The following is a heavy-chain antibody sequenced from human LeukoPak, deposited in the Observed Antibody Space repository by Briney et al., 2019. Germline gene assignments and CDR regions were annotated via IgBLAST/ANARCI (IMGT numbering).Heavy chain of an antibody. V-gene: IGHV4-31*03. Sequence: PSETLSLTCTVSGDSISTGGHYWRWIRQHPGKGLEWIAYVYYTGKINYNPSLKSRISMSVDTSNNQFSLRLNSMTAADTAVYYCARRVGKYPAYYFDFWGQGTLVTVS. CDR1: GDSISTGGHY. CDR3: ARRVGKYPAYYFDF. J-gene: IGHJ4*02. D-gene: IGHD2-2*01. CDR2: VYYTGKI.